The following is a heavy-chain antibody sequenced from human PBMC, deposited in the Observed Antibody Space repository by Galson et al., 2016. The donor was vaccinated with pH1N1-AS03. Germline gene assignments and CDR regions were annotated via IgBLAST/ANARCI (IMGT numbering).Heavy chain of an antibody. CDR2: IYHSGTT. CDR1: GLSVAKNY. J-gene: IGHJ5*02. CDR3: ARVQGGCSRTSCYQDP. D-gene: IGHD2-2*01. Sequence: SLRLSCAVSGLSVAKNYMSWVRQSPGKGLEWIGEIYHSGTTNYNPSLKSRVTISVDKSKNQFSLKVNSVTAADTAIYYCARVQGGCSRTSCYQDPWGQGTPVTVSS. V-gene: IGHV4-4*02.